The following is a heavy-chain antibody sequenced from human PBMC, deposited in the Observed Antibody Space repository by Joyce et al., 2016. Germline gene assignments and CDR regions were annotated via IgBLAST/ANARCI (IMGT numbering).Heavy chain of an antibody. CDR1: GFTVTSKY. Sequence: EVQLVESGGGLVQPGGSLRLSCVVSGFTVTSKYSSWVHQAPGKGLEWVSVLYTAGTTFYADSVKGRFTISRHSSRSTVYLQLDSLRTEDTAVYYCATLRSGYSSSSSMFDYWGQGTLVTVSS. V-gene: IGHV3-53*04. J-gene: IGHJ4*02. CDR2: LYTAGTT. D-gene: IGHD5-18*01. CDR3: ATLRSGYSSSSSMFDY.